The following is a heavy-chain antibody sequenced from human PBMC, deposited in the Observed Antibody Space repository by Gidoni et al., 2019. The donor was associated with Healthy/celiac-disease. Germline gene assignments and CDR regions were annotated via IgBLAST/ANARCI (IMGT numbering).Heavy chain of an antibody. Sequence: QVQLQESGPGLVKPSQTLSLTCTVSGGSISSGGYYWSWIRQHPGKGLEWIGYIYYSGSTYYNPSLKSRVTISVDTSKNQFSLKLSSVTAADTAVYYCARVGWWGELPTYNWFDPWGQGTLVTVSS. CDR1: GGSISSGGYY. CDR2: IYYSGST. V-gene: IGHV4-31*03. D-gene: IGHD1-26*01. CDR3: ARVGWWGELPTYNWFDP. J-gene: IGHJ5*02.